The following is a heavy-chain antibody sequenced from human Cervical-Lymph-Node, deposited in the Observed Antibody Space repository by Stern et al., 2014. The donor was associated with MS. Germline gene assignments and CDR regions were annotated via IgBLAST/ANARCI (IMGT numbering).Heavy chain of an antibody. CDR3: ARVNGGNSDWFDP. J-gene: IGHJ5*02. CDR1: GYMFASHW. V-gene: IGHV5-51*01. Sequence: EVQLVQSGAEVKKPGESLKISCKASGYMFASHWIGWVRQMPGKGLEWMGIIDPGDSNTIYSPSSQGKVTISVDKSTSTAYLQWSSLKASDTAMYYCARVNGGNSDWFDPWGQGTLVTVSS. D-gene: IGHD4-23*01. CDR2: IDPGDSNT.